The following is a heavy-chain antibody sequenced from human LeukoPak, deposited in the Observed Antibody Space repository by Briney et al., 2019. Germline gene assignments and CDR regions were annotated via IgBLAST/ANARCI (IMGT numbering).Heavy chain of an antibody. D-gene: IGHD3-22*01. Sequence: PGGSLRLSCAASGFTFSSYAMSWVRQAPGKGLEWVSAISGSGGSTYYADSVKGRFTISRDNSKNTLYLQMNSLRAEDTAVYYCAKDKVDYYDSSGYYSALNNWFDPWGQGTLVTVSS. CDR3: AKDKVDYYDSSGYYSALNNWFDP. J-gene: IGHJ5*02. V-gene: IGHV3-23*01. CDR1: GFTFSSYA. CDR2: ISGSGGST.